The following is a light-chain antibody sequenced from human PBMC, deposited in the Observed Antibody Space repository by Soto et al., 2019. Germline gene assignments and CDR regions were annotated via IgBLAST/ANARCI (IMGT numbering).Light chain of an antibody. V-gene: IGKV1-5*01. J-gene: IGKJ1*01. Sequence: DSQMIQSPSTLSASVGDRVTITCLAIQSISRWLAWYEQKPGKAPKLLIYDASSLESGVPSRFRGSGSGTDFTLTISSLQPEDFETYYCQQANSFPRTFGQGTKVDIK. CDR2: DAS. CDR1: QSISRW. CDR3: QQANSFPRT.